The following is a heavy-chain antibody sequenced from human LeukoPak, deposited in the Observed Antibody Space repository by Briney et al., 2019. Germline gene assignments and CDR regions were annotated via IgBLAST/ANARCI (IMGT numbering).Heavy chain of an antibody. CDR3: ARDFCGNGCWFDP. D-gene: IGHD2-21*01. CDR2: IIPIFGTA. CDR1: GGTFSSYA. Sequence: ASVKVSCKASGGTFSSYAISWVRQAPGQGLEWMGRIIPIFGTANYAQKFQGRVTITTDESTSTAYMELSSLRSEDTAVYYCARDFCGNGCWFDPWGQGTLVTVSS. J-gene: IGHJ5*02. V-gene: IGHV1-69*05.